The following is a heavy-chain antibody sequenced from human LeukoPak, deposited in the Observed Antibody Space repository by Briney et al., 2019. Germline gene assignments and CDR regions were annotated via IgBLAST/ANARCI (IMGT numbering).Heavy chain of an antibody. D-gene: IGHD4-11*01. J-gene: IGHJ4*02. CDR1: VFTFSSYA. V-gene: IGHV3-23*01. Sequence: PGGSLRLSCAASVFTFSSYAMSGVRQAPGKGLEWASSIRCSGGSTYYADLVKGGLTISRDNPKNTLYLQMNSLRAEDTAVYYCAKVVSTVTTLTFDYWGQGTLVTVSS. CDR2: IRCSGGST. CDR3: AKVVSTVTTLTFDY.